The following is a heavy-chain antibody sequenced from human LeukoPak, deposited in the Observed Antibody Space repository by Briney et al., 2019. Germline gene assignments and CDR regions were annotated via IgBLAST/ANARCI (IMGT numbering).Heavy chain of an antibody. J-gene: IGHJ4*02. CDR2: ISSSSSYI. V-gene: IGHV3-21*01. CDR3: ARYCSSTSCYGFDY. CDR1: GFTFSSYS. Sequence: GGSLRLSCAASGFTFSSYSMNWVRQAPGKGLEWVSSISSSSSYIYYADSVKGRFTISRDNAKNSLYLQMNSLRAEDTAVYYCARYCSSTSCYGFDYWDQGTLVTVSS. D-gene: IGHD2-2*01.